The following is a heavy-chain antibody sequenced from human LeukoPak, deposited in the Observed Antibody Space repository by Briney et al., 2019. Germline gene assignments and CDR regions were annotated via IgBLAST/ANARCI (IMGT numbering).Heavy chain of an antibody. CDR3: ARIAAAFDY. CDR1: GGSFSGYY. CDR2: INHSGST. J-gene: IGHJ4*02. D-gene: IGHD6-13*01. V-gene: IGHV4-34*01. Sequence: SETLSLTCAVYGGSFSGYYWSWIRQPPRKGLEWIGEINHSGSTNYNPSLKSQVTISVDTSKNQFSLKLSSVTAADTAVYYCARIAAAFDYWGQGTLVTVSS.